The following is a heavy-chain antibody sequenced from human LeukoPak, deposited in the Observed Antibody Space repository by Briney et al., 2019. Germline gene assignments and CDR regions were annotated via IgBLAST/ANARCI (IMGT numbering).Heavy chain of an antibody. V-gene: IGHV3-30-3*01. Sequence: QPGGSLRLSCAASGFAFSSYAMHWVRQAPGKGLEWVAVISNDGSNKYYADSVKGRFTISGDNSKKTLYLQMNSLRAEDTAVYYCARDPVSTALQISSDYGGQETRVTVPS. D-gene: IGHD5-18*01. CDR1: GFAFSSYA. CDR2: ISNDGSNK. CDR3: ARDPVSTALQISSDY. J-gene: IGHJ4*02.